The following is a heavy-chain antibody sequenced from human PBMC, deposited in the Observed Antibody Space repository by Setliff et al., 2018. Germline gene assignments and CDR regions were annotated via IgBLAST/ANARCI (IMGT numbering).Heavy chain of an antibody. J-gene: IGHJ6*03. Sequence: SETLSLTCAVSGASFSDYYWTWIRQSPGKGLEWIGEINHSGSTNYNPSLKSRVTISLDTSKNQFSLRLSSVTAADMGVFYCARGRYSGSYEYFYMDVWGKGPRSPSP. CDR3: ARGRYSGSYEYFYMDV. D-gene: IGHD1-26*01. CDR1: GASFSDYY. CDR2: INHSGST. V-gene: IGHV4-34*01.